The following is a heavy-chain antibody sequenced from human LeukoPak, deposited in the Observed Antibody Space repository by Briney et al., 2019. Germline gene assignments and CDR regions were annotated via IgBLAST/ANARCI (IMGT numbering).Heavy chain of an antibody. CDR2: IYYSGST. CDR1: GGSIRSGDYY. CDR3: ARLSSSSTGGIDY. Sequence: ASQTLSLTCTVSGGSIRSGDYYWSWIRQPPGKGLEWIGHIYYSGSTYYNPSLKSRVSISINTSMNQFSLKLSSVTAADTAVYYCARLSSSSTGGIDYWGQGTLVTVSS. V-gene: IGHV4-30-4*01. J-gene: IGHJ4*02. D-gene: IGHD6-13*01.